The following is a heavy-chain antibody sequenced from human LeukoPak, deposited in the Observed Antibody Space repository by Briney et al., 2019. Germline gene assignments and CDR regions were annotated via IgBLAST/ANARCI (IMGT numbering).Heavy chain of an antibody. CDR2: ISSRGST. D-gene: IGHD3-3*01. J-gene: IGHJ4*02. V-gene: IGHV4-39*01. CDR3: ARLNPLEHLFSFYFDS. Sequence: KPSETLSLTCSVSGDSMSNGHYYWGWIRQPPGKGLEWLATISSRGSTFYNPSLKSRVTISVDTSKNQISLNLSSVTASDTSLYYCARLNPLEHLFSFYFDSWGQGILATVSS. CDR1: GDSMSNGHYY.